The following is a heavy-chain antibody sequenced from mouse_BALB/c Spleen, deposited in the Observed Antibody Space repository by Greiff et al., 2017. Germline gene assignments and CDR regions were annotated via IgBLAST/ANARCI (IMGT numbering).Heavy chain of an antibody. J-gene: IGHJ2*01. Sequence: VQLKESGAELVKPGASVKLSCTASGFNIKDTYMHWVKQRPEQGLEWIGRIDPANGNTKYDPKFQGKATITADTSSNTAYLQLSSLTSEDTAVYYCATPANWGYFDYWGQGTTLTVSS. CDR3: ATPANWGYFDY. CDR2: IDPANGNT. D-gene: IGHD4-1*01. CDR1: GFNIKDTY. V-gene: IGHV14-3*02.